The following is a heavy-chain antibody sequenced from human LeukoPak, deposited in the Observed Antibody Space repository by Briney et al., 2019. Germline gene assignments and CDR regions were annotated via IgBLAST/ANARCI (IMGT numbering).Heavy chain of an antibody. V-gene: IGHV3-15*01. CDR2: IKSKTDGGTT. CDR3: AKDLVTGIAAPSNFDY. J-gene: IGHJ4*02. CDR1: GFTFSNAW. Sequence: GGSLRLSCAASGFTFSNAWMSWVRQAPGKGLEWVGRIKSKTDGGTTDYAAPVKGRFTISRDDSKNTLYLQMNSLRAEDTAVYYCAKDLVTGIAAPSNFDYWGQGTLVTVSS. D-gene: IGHD6-6*01.